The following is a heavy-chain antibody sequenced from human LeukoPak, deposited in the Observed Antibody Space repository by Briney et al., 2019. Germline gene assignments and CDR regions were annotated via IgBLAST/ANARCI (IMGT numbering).Heavy chain of an antibody. Sequence: GGSRRLSCAASGFTFSDYYMTWFRQAPGKGLEWVSYISGGSSYTNFADSVKGRFTISRDNAKTSLYLQMNSLRAEDTAVYYCARVSLLDDGGLGDYWGQGTLVTL. D-gene: IGHD3/OR15-3a*01. CDR2: ISGGSSYT. CDR3: ARVSLLDDGGLGDY. V-gene: IGHV3-11*05. J-gene: IGHJ4*02. CDR1: GFTFSDYY.